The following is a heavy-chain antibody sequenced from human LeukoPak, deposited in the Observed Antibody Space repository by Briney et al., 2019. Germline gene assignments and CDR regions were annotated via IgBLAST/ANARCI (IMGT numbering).Heavy chain of an antibody. CDR1: GGSISSSSYY. Sequence: SETLSLTCTVSGGSISSSSYYWGWIRQPPGKGLEWIGSIYYSGSTYYNPSLKSRVTISVDTSKNQFSLKLSSVTAADTAVYYCARRLLNSYGNNWFDPWGQGTLVTVSS. D-gene: IGHD5-18*01. CDR2: IYYSGST. CDR3: ARRLLNSYGNNWFDP. J-gene: IGHJ5*02. V-gene: IGHV4-39*01.